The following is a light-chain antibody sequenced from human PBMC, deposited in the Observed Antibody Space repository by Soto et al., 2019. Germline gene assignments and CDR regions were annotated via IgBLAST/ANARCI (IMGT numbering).Light chain of an antibody. J-gene: IGLJ2*01. CDR1: SSNIGAGYD. V-gene: IGLV1-40*01. Sequence: QPVLTQPPSVSGAPGQRVTISCTGSSSNIGAGYDVQWYQQLPGTAPKLFIYANNDRPSGVPDRFSGSKSGTSASLAITGLQAEDEADYYCQSYDSSLSGVVFGGGTKVTVL. CDR2: ANN. CDR3: QSYDSSLSGVV.